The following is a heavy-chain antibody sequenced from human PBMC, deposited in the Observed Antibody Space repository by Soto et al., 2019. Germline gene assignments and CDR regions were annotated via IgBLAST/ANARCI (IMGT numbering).Heavy chain of an antibody. Sequence: QVQLVESGGGVVQPGRSLRLSCAASGFTFSNYGMHWVRQAPGKGLEWVAIIWYDGSNDYYVDSVKGRFTISRDNSKNTLSLQMNSLRAEDTAVYYCARDQWEFQLFYYGLDVWGQGTTVTVSS. CDR3: ARDQWEFQLFYYGLDV. CDR2: IWYDGSND. V-gene: IGHV3-33*01. D-gene: IGHD1-26*01. J-gene: IGHJ6*02. CDR1: GFTFSNYG.